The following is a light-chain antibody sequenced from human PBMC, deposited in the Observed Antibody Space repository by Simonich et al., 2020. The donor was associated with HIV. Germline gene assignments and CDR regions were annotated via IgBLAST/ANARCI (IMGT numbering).Light chain of an antibody. CDR3: QQYNNWPPWT. CDR1: QSVSGN. V-gene: IGKV3-15*01. Sequence: EIVMTQSPATLSVSPGERATLSCRASQSVSGNLAWYQQKPGQAPRLRIYGASTRATGIPASLSGSGSGTEFTLTISSMQSEDFAVYYCQQYNNWPPWTFGQGTKVEIK. J-gene: IGKJ1*01. CDR2: GAS.